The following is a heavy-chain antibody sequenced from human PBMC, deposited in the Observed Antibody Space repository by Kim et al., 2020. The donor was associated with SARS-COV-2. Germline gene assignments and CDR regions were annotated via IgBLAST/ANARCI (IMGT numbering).Heavy chain of an antibody. V-gene: IGHV3-15*01. CDR3: STYSGYSSSSWYFHYYYYMDV. CDR2: IKSKTNGETT. CDR1: GFTFSSAW. Sequence: GGSLRLSCAASGFTFSSAWMSWVRQAPGKGLEWIGRIKSKTNGETTDYAAPVKGRFTISRDDSRNTLYLEMNSLKTEDTAVYYCSTYSGYSSSSWYFHYYYYMDVWGKGTTVTVSS. J-gene: IGHJ6*03. D-gene: IGHD6-13*01.